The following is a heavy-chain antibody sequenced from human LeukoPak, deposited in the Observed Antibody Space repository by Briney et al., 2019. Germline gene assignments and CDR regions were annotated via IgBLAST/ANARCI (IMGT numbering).Heavy chain of an antibody. CDR2: IYTSGST. D-gene: IGHD6-6*01. CDR3: AGGYSSSYNWFDP. Sequence: PSETLSLTCTVSGGSINSGSYYWSWIRQPAGKGLEWIGRIYTSGSTNYNPSLKSRVTISVDTSKNQFSLKLSSVTAADTAVYYCAGGYSSSYNWFDPWGQGTLVTVSP. V-gene: IGHV4-61*02. CDR1: GGSINSGSYY. J-gene: IGHJ5*02.